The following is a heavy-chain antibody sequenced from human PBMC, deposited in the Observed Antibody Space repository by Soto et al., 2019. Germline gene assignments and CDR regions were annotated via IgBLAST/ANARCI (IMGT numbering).Heavy chain of an antibody. Sequence: QVQLVQSGAEVKKPGASVKVSCKASGYTFTSYGISWVRQAPGQGLEGMGWISAYNGNTNYAEKLQGRVTMTTDTSTSTAYMELRSLRSDDTAVYYCARDPQHPQLRKTGTNWFDPWGQGTLVTVSS. CDR1: GYTFTSYG. CDR3: ARDPQHPQLRKTGTNWFDP. J-gene: IGHJ5*02. D-gene: IGHD2-2*01. V-gene: IGHV1-18*01. CDR2: ISAYNGNT.